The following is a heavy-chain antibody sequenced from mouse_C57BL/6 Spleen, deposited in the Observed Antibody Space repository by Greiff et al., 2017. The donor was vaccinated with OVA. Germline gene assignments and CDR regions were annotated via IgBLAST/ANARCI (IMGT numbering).Heavy chain of an antibody. CDR2: IWSGGST. CDR1: GFSLTSYG. V-gene: IGHV2-4*01. J-gene: IGHJ2*01. Sequence: VQLQQSGPGLVQPSQSLSITCTVSGFSLTSYGVHWVRQPPGKGLEWLGVIWSGGSTDYNAAFISRLSISKDNSKSQVFFKMNSLQDDDTAIDYCAKNSGNSYYFDYWGQGTTLTVSS. D-gene: IGHD2-1*01. CDR3: AKNSGNSYYFDY.